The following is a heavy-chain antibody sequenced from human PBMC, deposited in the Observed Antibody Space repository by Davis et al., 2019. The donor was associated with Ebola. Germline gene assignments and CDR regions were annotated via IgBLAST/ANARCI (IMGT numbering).Heavy chain of an antibody. CDR2: FSGSGGTT. CDR3: AKDGAYFGGDFYYYYGMDV. CDR1: GFTFSSYA. Sequence: GESLKISCAASGFTFSSYAMSWVRQAPGTGLEWVSSFSGSGGTTYYADSVKGRFTISRDNSKNTLYLQMNSLRAEDTAVYYCAKDGAYFGGDFYYYYGMDVWGKGTTVTVSS. D-gene: IGHD2-21*02. J-gene: IGHJ6*04. V-gene: IGHV3-23*01.